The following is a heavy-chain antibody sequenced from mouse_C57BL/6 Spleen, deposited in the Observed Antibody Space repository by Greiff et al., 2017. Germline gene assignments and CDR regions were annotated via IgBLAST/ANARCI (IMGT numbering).Heavy chain of an antibody. D-gene: IGHD2-3*01. CDR2: IYPGNGST. J-gene: IGHJ3*01. V-gene: IGHV1-55*01. CDR3: AKCPGYYVGFAY. CDR1: GYTFPSYW. Sequence: VQLQQPGAELVKPGASVKMSCKASGYTFPSYWITWLKQMPGHGLEWIGDIYPGNGSTTSNKKLKSKATLTVDTSSSTAYMQLSRLTSEDSAVYYCAKCPGYYVGFAYWGQGNLVTVSA.